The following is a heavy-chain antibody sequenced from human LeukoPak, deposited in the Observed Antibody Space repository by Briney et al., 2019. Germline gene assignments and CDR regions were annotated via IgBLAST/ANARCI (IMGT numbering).Heavy chain of an antibody. D-gene: IGHD3-16*02. CDR1: GGSISSYY. Sequence: PSETLSLTCTVSGGSISSYYWSWIRQPAGKGLEWIGRIYTSGSTNYNPSLKSRVTISVDTSKNQFSLKLSSVTAADTAVYYCARGRDDYVWGSYRYAFDIWGQGTMVTVSS. J-gene: IGHJ3*02. CDR2: IYTSGST. V-gene: IGHV4-4*07. CDR3: ARGRDDYVWGSYRYAFDI.